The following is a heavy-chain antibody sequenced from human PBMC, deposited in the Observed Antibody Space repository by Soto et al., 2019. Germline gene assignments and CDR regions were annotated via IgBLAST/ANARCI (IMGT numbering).Heavy chain of an antibody. V-gene: IGHV1-18*01. J-gene: IGHJ6*02. CDR1: GYTFTSYG. Sequence: ASVKVFSKGFGYTFTSYGIRWVRQAPGQGLEWMGWISAYNGNTNYAQKLQGRVTMTTDTSTSTAYMELRSLRSDDTAVYYCARDGVDTATGYYYGMDVWGQGTTVTVSS. D-gene: IGHD5-18*01. CDR2: ISAYNGNT. CDR3: ARDGVDTATGYYYGMDV.